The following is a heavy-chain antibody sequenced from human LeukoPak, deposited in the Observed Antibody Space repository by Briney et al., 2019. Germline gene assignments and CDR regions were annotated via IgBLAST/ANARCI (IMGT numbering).Heavy chain of an antibody. CDR3: ARDFAWGSGGAPIDDNWLDP. CDR2: ISSAGNT. D-gene: IGHD7-27*01. J-gene: IGHJ5*02. CDR1: GYIFSNYG. Sequence: ASVKVSCKASGYIFSNYGISWVRQAPGHGLEWMGWISSAGNTNYAPKFQDRATMTTDTSTSTASIELRSLRFDGTAVYYCARDFAWGSGGAPIDDNWLDPWGQGTLVTVSS. V-gene: IGHV1-18*01.